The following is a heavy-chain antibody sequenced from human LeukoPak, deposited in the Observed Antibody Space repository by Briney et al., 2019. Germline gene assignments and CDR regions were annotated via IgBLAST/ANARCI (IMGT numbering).Heavy chain of an antibody. J-gene: IGHJ4*02. CDR3: ARNNWGTDY. Sequence: SETLSLTCAVYGGSFSGYYWSWIRQPPGKGLEWIGEINHSGSTNYNPSLKSRVTISVGTSKSQFSLKLSSVTAADTAVYYCARNNWGTDYWGQGTLVTVSS. V-gene: IGHV4-34*01. CDR2: INHSGST. D-gene: IGHD7-27*01. CDR1: GGSFSGYY.